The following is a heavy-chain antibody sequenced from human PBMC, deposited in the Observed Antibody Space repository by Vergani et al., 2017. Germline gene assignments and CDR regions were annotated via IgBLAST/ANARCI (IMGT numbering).Heavy chain of an antibody. D-gene: IGHD3-16*01. V-gene: IGHV3-30*02. Sequence: QVQLVESGGGVVQRGGSLRLSCATSGFPLSNYDMQWIRQGPGKGLEFVAFIQFDGSNQYYAYSVKGRFTLSRDFSKNTLYLQMNSLRTDDTATYYCAKHFRGWGIDYGGKGTQVIVSS. CDR3: AKHFRGWGIDY. J-gene: IGHJ4*02. CDR2: IQFDGSNQ. CDR1: GFPLSNYD.